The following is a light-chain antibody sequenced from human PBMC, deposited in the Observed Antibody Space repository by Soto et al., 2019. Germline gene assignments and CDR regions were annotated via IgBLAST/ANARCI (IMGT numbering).Light chain of an antibody. J-gene: IGLJ2*01. Sequence: QPVLTQSPSASASLGASVKLTCTLSSGHSSYAIAWHQQQPEKGPRYLMKLNSDGSHSKGDGIPDRFSGSSSGAERYLTISSLQAEDEADYFCQAWGTGLFFGGGNKVTVL. CDR3: QAWGTGLF. V-gene: IGLV4-69*01. CDR1: SGHSSYA. CDR2: LNSDGSH.